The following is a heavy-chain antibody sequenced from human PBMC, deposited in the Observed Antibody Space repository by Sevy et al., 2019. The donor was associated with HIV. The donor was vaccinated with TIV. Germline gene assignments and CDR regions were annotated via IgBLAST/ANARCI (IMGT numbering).Heavy chain of an antibody. D-gene: IGHD6-6*01. V-gene: IGHV3-30-3*01. J-gene: IGHJ6*02. CDR2: ISYDGSNK. CDR1: GFTFSSYA. CDR3: ARDISGYSSSATMYYYYYYGMDV. Sequence: GGSLRLSCAAPGFTFSSYAMHWVRQAPGKGLEWVAVISYDGSNKYYADSVKGRFTISRDNSKNTLYLQMNSLRAEDTAVYYCARDISGYSSSATMYYYYYYGMDVWGQGTTVTVSS.